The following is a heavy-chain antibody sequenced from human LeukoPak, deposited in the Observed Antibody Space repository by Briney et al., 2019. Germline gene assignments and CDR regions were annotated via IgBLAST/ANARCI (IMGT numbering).Heavy chain of an antibody. CDR3: AIGPYDYEI. CDR2: MYSSEGT. J-gene: IGHJ1*01. CDR1: GGSVSNYY. D-gene: IGHD3-22*01. Sequence: PSETLSLTCTVSGGSVSNYYWSWIRQTAGKGLEWIGPMYSSEGTSYNPSLKSRVTTSEDKSQNQLSLKLSSVTAADTAVYYCAIGPYDYEIWGQGTLATVTA. V-gene: IGHV4-4*07.